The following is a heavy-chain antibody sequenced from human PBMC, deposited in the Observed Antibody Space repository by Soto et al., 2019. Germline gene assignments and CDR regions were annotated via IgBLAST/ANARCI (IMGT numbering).Heavy chain of an antibody. CDR1: GFSLSTSGVG. Sequence: SGPTLVNPTQTLTLTCTFSGFSLSTSGVGVGWIRQPPGKALEWLALIYWNDDKRYSPSLKSRLTITKDTSKNQVVLTMTNMDPVDTATYYCANEISTVTTFDYWGQGTLVTAS. J-gene: IGHJ4*02. V-gene: IGHV2-5*01. CDR2: IYWNDDK. CDR3: ANEISTVTTFDY. D-gene: IGHD4-17*01.